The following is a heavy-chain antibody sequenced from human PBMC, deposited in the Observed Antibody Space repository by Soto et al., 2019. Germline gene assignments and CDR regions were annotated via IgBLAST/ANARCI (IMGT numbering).Heavy chain of an antibody. J-gene: IGHJ4*02. V-gene: IGHV3-21*01. CDR3: ARALSRSGWPYY. CDR1: GFTFSSYS. Sequence: SCAASGFTFSSYSMNWVRQAPGKGLEWVSSISSSSSYIYYADSVKGRFTISRDNAKNSLYLQMNSLRAEDTAVYYCARALSRSGWPYYWGQGTLVTVSS. D-gene: IGHD6-19*01. CDR2: ISSSSSYI.